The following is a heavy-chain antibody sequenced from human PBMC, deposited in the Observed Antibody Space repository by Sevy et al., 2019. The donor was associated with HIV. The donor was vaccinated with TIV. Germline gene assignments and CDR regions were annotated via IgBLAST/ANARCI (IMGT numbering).Heavy chain of an antibody. D-gene: IGHD7-27*01. V-gene: IGHV3-48*02. CDR2: ISKSGSTT. CDR3: AREENRELGTIPLDS. J-gene: IGHJ4*02. Sequence: GGSLRLSCAASGFTFSHHNMNWVRQAPGKGLEWISYISKSGSTTYFADSVRGRFTSSRDNAKNSIFLEMHSLTDEDTAVKYCAREENRELGTIPLDSWGRGIQVTVSS. CDR1: GFTFSHHN.